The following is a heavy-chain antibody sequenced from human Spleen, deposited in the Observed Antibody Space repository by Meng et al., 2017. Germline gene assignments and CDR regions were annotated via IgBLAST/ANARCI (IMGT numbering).Heavy chain of an antibody. D-gene: IGHD2-21*01. CDR1: GVSISGGDYY. CDR2: IHFSGST. V-gene: IGHV4-30-4*01. CDR3: ARVNSDCGGVMCYKGWFDP. Sequence: QPQLQESGPGLVKPSQTLSLTCTVFGVSISGGDYYWSWIRQPPGKGLEGIGYIHFSGSTYYNPSLNSRITISVDMSRNQFSLRLTSVTSADMAVYYCARVNSDCGGVMCYKGWFDPWGQGTLVTVSS. J-gene: IGHJ5*02.